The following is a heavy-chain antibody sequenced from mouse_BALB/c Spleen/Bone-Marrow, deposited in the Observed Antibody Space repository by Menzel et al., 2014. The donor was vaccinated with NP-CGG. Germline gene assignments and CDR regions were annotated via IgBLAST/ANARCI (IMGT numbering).Heavy chain of an antibody. Sequence: EVKLMESGAELVKPGASVELSCTASGFNIKDTYMHWVKQRPEQGLEWIGRIDPANGNTKYDPKFQGKATITADTSSNTAYLQLSSLTSEDTAVYYCARYSYGSRGYYFDYWGQGTTLTVSS. CDR2: IDPANGNT. J-gene: IGHJ2*01. D-gene: IGHD1-1*01. CDR3: ARYSYGSRGYYFDY. CDR1: GFNIKDTY. V-gene: IGHV14-3*02.